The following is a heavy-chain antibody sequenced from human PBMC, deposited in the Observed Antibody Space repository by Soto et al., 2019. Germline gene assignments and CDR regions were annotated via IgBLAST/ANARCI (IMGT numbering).Heavy chain of an antibody. CDR1: GGTSVGGGYC. D-gene: IGHD3-10*01. Sequence: HSVTLCVRCSVAGGTSVGGGYCWSCIRQHPGKGLEWIGYIYYSGSTYYNPSLKSRVTISVDTSKNQFSLKLSSVTAADTAVYYCARDLMAYYGSGSSWGQGTLVTVSS. CDR3: ARDLMAYYGSGSS. V-gene: IGHV4-31*03. CDR2: IYYSGST. J-gene: IGHJ5*02.